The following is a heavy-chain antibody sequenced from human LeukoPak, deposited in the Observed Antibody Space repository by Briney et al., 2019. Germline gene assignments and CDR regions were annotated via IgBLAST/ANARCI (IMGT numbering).Heavy chain of an antibody. CDR3: ARNTRKYSGYDYAY. J-gene: IGHJ4*02. CDR1: GYTFTSYG. CDR2: ISAYNGNT. Sequence: ASVKVSCKASGYTFTSYGISWVRQAPGQGLEWMGWISAYNGNTNYAQKLQGRVTMTTDTSTSTAYMELRSLRSDDTVVYYCARNTRKYSGYDYAYWGQGTLVTVSS. D-gene: IGHD5-12*01. V-gene: IGHV1-18*01.